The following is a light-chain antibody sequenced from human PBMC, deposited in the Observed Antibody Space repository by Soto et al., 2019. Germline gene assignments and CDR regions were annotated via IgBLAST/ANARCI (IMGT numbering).Light chain of an antibody. Sequence: EIVLTQSPGTLSLSPGEGATLSCRASHSFSSIYLAWYQQKPGQAPRLLFYVASSRATGIPDRFSGSGSGTDFTLTISRLESEDFAVYYCQQYGSSPLYTFGQGTKLEIK. CDR3: QQYGSSPLYT. J-gene: IGKJ2*01. CDR2: VAS. CDR1: HSFSSIY. V-gene: IGKV3-20*01.